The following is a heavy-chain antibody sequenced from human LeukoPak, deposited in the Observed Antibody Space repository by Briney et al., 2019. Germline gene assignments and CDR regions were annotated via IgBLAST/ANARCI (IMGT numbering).Heavy chain of an antibody. D-gene: IGHD5-12*01. CDR3: ARDRLGGYSYVY. CDR1: GGSVSSGSYF. J-gene: IGHJ4*02. V-gene: IGHV4-61*01. Sequence: SETLSLTCTVSGGSVSSGSYFWTWIRQSPGKRLEYVGYIYDSGRTNYNPSLKSRVTISKDTSKNQFSLKLSSVTAADTAVYYCARDRLGGYSYVYWGQGSLVTVSS. CDR2: IYDSGRT.